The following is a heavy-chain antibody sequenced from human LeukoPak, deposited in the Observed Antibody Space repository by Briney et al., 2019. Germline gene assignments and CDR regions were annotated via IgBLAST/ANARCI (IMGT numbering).Heavy chain of an antibody. J-gene: IGHJ4*02. CDR2: IYSSGST. Sequence: SETLSLTCTVSGDSISSGSYYWSWIRQPAGKGLEWIGRIYSSGSTNYNPSLKSRVTISVDTSKNQFSLKLSSVTAADTAVYYCARGSPRPTEDFDYWGQGTLVTVSS. D-gene: IGHD4-17*01. CDR1: GDSISSGSYY. V-gene: IGHV4-61*10. CDR3: ARGSPRPTEDFDY.